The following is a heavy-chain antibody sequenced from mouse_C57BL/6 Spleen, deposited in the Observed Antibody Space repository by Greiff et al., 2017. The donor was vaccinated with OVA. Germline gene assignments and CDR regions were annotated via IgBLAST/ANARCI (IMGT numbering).Heavy chain of an antibody. CDR1: GYTFTSYW. CDR3: ARRRVYDHAMDY. CDR2: IYPGSGST. V-gene: IGHV1-55*01. D-gene: IGHD2-12*01. J-gene: IGHJ4*01. Sequence: QVQLQQPGAELVKPGASVKMSCKASGYTFTSYWITWVKQRPGQGLEWIGDIYPGSGSTNYNEKFKSKATLTVDTSSSTAYMQLSSLTSEDSAVYYCARRRVYDHAMDYWGQGTSVTVSS.